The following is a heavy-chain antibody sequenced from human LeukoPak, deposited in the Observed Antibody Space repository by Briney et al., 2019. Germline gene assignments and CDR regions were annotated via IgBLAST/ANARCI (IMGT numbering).Heavy chain of an antibody. CDR2: ISGSGGST. D-gene: IGHD3-22*01. CDR3: AKSKFPYDSDGWHGYFDF. J-gene: IGHJ4*02. V-gene: IGHV3-23*01. CDR1: GFTFSSYA. Sequence: GGSLRLSCAASGFTFSSYAMSWVRQAPGKGLEWVSSISGSGGSTYYADSVKGRFTISRDNSKNTLFLQMNGLRADDTAVYYCAKSKFPYDSDGWHGYFDFWGQGTLVTVSS.